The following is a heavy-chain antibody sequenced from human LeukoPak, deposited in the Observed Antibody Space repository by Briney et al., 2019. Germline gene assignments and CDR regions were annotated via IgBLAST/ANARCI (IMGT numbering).Heavy chain of an antibody. J-gene: IGHJ4*02. CDR1: GGSISSYY. Sequence: SETLSLTCAVSGGSISSYYWSWIRQPPGKGLEWIGYIYTSGSTNYNPSLKSRVTISVDTSKNQFSLKLSPVTAADTAVYYCARQDSSSWVLGYWGQGTLVTVSS. V-gene: IGHV4-4*09. CDR3: ARQDSSSWVLGY. CDR2: IYTSGST. D-gene: IGHD6-13*01.